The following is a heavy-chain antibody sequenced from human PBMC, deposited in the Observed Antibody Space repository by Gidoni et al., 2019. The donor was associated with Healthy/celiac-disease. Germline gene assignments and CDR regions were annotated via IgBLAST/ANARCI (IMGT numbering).Heavy chain of an antibody. CDR1: GFTFDDYA. J-gene: IGHJ5*02. CDR3: AKDRSSGWYFAGLNWFDP. D-gene: IGHD6-19*01. V-gene: IGHV3-9*01. CDR2: ISWNSGSI. Sequence: EVQLVESGGGLVQPGRSLRLSCAASGFTFDDYAMHWVRQAPGKGLEWVSGISWNSGSIGYADSVKGRFTISRDNAKNSLYLQMNSLRAEDTALYYCAKDRSSGWYFAGLNWFDPWGQGTLVTVSS.